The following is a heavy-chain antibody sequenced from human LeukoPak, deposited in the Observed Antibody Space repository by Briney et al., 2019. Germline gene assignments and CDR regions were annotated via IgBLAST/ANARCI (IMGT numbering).Heavy chain of an antibody. CDR3: SRGAMVRGAPNWFDP. CDR2: IRSKAYGGTT. Sequence: PGGSLRLSCTASGFTFGDFAMSWFRQAPGKGLEWIGFIRSKAYGGTTEYAASVKGRFTISRDDSKSIAYLQMNSLKTEDTAVYYCSRGAMVRGAPNWFDPWGQGTLVTVSS. CDR1: GFTFGDFA. V-gene: IGHV3-49*03. D-gene: IGHD3-10*01. J-gene: IGHJ5*02.